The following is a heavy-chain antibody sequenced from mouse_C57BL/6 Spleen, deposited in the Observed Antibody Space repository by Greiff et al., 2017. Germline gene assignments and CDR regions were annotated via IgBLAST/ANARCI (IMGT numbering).Heavy chain of an antibody. V-gene: IGHV1-72*01. CDR3: ARLNITTDYWYFDV. D-gene: IGHD1-2*01. J-gene: IGHJ1*03. CDR1: GYTFTSYW. Sequence: QVQLKQPGAELVKPGASVKLSCKASGYTFTSYWMHWVKQRPGRGLEWIGRIDPNSGGTKYNEKFKSKATLTVDKPSSTAYMQLSSLTSEDSAVYDCARLNITTDYWYFDVWGTGTTVTVSS. CDR2: IDPNSGGT.